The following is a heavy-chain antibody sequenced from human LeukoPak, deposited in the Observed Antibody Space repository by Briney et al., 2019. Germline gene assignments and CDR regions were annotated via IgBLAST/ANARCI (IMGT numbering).Heavy chain of an antibody. CDR2: INHSGST. CDR1: GGSFSGYY. CDR3: ARGGYSYGFGH. Sequence: SETLSLTCAVYGGSFSGYYWSWIRQPPGKGLEWIGEINHSGSTNYNPSLKSRVTISVDTSKNQFSLKLSSVTAADTAVYYCARGGYSYGFGHWGQGTLVTVSS. D-gene: IGHD5-18*01. J-gene: IGHJ4*02. V-gene: IGHV4-34*01.